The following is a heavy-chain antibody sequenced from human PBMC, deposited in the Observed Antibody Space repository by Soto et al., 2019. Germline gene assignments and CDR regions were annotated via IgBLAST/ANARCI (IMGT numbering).Heavy chain of an antibody. CDR3: AAEDFRTAAGRYYYYYGMDV. CDR1: GFTFTSSA. CDR2: IVVGSGNT. J-gene: IGHJ6*02. D-gene: IGHD6-13*01. V-gene: IGHV1-58*01. Sequence: SVKVSCKASGFTFTSSAVQWVRQARGQRLEWIGWIVVGSGNTNYAQKFQERVTITRDMSTSTAYMELSSLRSEDTAVYYCAAEDFRTAAGRYYYYYGMDVWGQGTTVTVSS.